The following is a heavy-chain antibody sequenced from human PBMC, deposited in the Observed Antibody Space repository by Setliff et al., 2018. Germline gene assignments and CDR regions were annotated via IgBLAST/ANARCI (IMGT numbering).Heavy chain of an antibody. J-gene: IGHJ3*01. Sequence: ASVKVSCKAFGYTFAKYGTSWVRQAPGQGLEWMGGIIPIFGTANYAQKFQGRVTMTTDTSTGTGYMELRSLRSDDTAVYFCARFGGSCSSSSCYASDLWGQGTMVTVSS. CDR3: ARFGGSCSSSSCYASDL. V-gene: IGHV1-18*01. CDR1: GYTFAKYG. D-gene: IGHD2-2*01. CDR2: IIPIFGTA.